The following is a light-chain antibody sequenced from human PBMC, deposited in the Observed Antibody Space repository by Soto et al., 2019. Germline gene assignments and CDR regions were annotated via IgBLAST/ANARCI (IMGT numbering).Light chain of an antibody. CDR2: GAS. Sequence: EIVLTQSPGTLSLSPGERSTISCRDSQSVSSRYLAWYQQKPGQAQRLLIYGASSRANGIPERFSVSGSGTDFTLTITSLQSEDFAVYYGQQYNNWPPITFGQGTRLEIK. J-gene: IGKJ5*01. CDR3: QQYNNWPPIT. CDR1: QSVSSRY. V-gene: IGKV3-20*01.